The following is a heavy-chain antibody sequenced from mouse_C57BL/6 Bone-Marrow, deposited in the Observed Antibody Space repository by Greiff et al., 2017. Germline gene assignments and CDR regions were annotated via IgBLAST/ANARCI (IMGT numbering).Heavy chain of an antibody. CDR3: AREGAYYSNYDY. Sequence: ESGPGLVKPSQSLSLTCSVTGYSITSGYYWNWIRQFPGNKLEWMGYISYDGSNNYNPSLKNRISITRDTSKNQFFLTLNSVTTEYTATYYCAREGAYYSNYDYWGQGTTLTVSS. CDR2: ISYDGSN. V-gene: IGHV3-6*01. J-gene: IGHJ2*01. D-gene: IGHD2-5*01. CDR1: GYSITSGYY.